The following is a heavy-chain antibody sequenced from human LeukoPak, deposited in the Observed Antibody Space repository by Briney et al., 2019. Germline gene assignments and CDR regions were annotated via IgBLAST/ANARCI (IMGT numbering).Heavy chain of an antibody. J-gene: IGHJ4*02. Sequence: SETLSLTCAVYGGSFSGYYWSWIRQPPGKGLEWIEEINHSGSTNYNPSLKSRVTISVDTSKNQFSLKLSSVTAADTAVYYCARNWGSRWGQGTLVTVSS. V-gene: IGHV4-34*01. CDR1: GGSFSGYY. CDR3: ARNWGSR. CDR2: INHSGST. D-gene: IGHD7-27*01.